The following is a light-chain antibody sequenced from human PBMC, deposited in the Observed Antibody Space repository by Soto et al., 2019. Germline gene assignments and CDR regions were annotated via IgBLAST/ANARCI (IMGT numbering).Light chain of an antibody. V-gene: IGLV2-14*01. CDR1: SSDVGGYNY. J-gene: IGLJ2*01. CDR3: SSYTNSSTLVV. Sequence: QSALTHPASVSGSPGQSITISCTGTSSDVGGYNYVSWYQQHPGKAPKLMIYEVSNRPSGVSNRFSGSKSGNTATLTISGLPAEAEADYDCSSYTNSSTLVVFGGGTKLTVL. CDR2: EVS.